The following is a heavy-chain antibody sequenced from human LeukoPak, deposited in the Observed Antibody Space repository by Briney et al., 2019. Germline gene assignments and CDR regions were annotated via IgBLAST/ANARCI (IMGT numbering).Heavy chain of an antibody. D-gene: IGHD6-13*01. CDR3: ARVSSSWAVLDY. CDR2: INHSGST. CDR1: GGSFSGYY. Sequence: PSETLSLTCAVYGGSFSGYYWSWIRQPPGKGLEWIGEINHSGSTNYNPSLKSRVTISVDTSKNQFSLKLSSVTAADTAVYYCARVSSSWAVLDYWGQGTLVTASS. V-gene: IGHV4-34*01. J-gene: IGHJ4*02.